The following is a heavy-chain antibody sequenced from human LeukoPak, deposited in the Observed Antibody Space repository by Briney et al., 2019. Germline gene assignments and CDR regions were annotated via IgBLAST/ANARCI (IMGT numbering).Heavy chain of an antibody. CDR3: AGSSGLIRKFAFDI. CDR2: ISAYNGNT. J-gene: IGHJ3*02. D-gene: IGHD3-22*01. V-gene: IGHV1-18*01. Sequence: ASVKVSCKASGYTFTSYGISWVRQAPGQGLEWMGWISAYNGNTNYAQKLQGRVTMTTDTSTSTAYMELRSLRSDDTAVYYCAGSSGLIRKFAFDIWGQGTMVTVSS. CDR1: GYTFTSYG.